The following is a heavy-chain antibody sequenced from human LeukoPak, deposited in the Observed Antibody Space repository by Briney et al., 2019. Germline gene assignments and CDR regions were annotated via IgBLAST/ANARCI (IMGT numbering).Heavy chain of an antibody. D-gene: IGHD5-12*01. V-gene: IGHV4-4*07. CDR2: IYTSGST. CDR3: ARGGGATRIDY. Sequence: SETLSLTCTVSGGSISSYYWSWIRQPAGKGLEWIGRIYTSGSTNYNPSLKSRVTISVDTSKNQFSLKLTSVTAADAAVYYCARGGGATRIDYWGQGTLVTVSS. CDR1: GGSISSYY. J-gene: IGHJ4*02.